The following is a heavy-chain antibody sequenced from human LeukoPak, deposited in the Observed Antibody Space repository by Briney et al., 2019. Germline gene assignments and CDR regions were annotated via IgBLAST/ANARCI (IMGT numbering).Heavy chain of an antibody. CDR1: GFTFSSYA. CDR2: ISGSGGST. J-gene: IGHJ4*02. D-gene: IGHD2-2*02. V-gene: IGHV3-23*01. Sequence: GGSLRLSCAASGFTFSSYAMSWVRQAPGKGLEWVSAISGSGGSTYYADSVKGRFTISRDNSKNTLYLQMNSLRAEDTAVYYCAKEWGCSSTSCYTGGYSSSSDSYWGQGTLVTVSS. CDR3: AKEWGCSSTSCYTGGYSSSSDSY.